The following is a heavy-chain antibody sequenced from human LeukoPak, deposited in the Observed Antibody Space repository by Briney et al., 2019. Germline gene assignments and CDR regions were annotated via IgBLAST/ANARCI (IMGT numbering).Heavy chain of an antibody. CDR1: GYTFTGYY. J-gene: IGHJ5*02. CDR3: ARGMTTVTYNWFDP. Sequence: ASVKVSCKASGYTFTGYYMHWVRQAPGQGLEWMGWINPNSGGTNYAQKFQGRVTMTRDTSISTAYMELSSLRSEDTAVYYCARGMTTVTYNWFDPWGQGTLVTVSS. D-gene: IGHD4-17*01. V-gene: IGHV1-2*02. CDR2: INPNSGGT.